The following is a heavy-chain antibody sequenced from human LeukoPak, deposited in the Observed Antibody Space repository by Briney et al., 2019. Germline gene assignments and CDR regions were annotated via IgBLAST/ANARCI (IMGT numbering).Heavy chain of an antibody. D-gene: IGHD6-13*01. CDR1: GGSFSGYY. Sequence: SETLSLTCAVYGGSFSGYYWSWIRQPPGKGLEWIGEINHSGSTNYNPSLKSRVTISVDTSKNQFSLKLNSVTPEDTAVYYCARDIAKRRSGWFDPWGPGTLVAVSS. J-gene: IGHJ5*02. CDR3: ARDIAKRRSGWFDP. V-gene: IGHV4-34*01. CDR2: INHSGST.